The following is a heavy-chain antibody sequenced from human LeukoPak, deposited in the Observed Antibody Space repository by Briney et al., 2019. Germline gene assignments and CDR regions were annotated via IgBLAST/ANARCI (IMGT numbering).Heavy chain of an antibody. CDR3: ARGFDGSGSYYRRDNWFDP. CDR1: GGSFSGYY. V-gene: IGHV4-34*01. J-gene: IGHJ5*02. D-gene: IGHD3-10*01. CDR2: INHSGST. Sequence: SETLSLTCAVYGGSFSGYYWNWIRQPPGKGLEWIGEINHSGSTNYNPSLKSRVTISVDTSKNQSSLKLSSVTAADTAVYYCARGFDGSGSYYRRDNWFDPWGQGTLVTVSS.